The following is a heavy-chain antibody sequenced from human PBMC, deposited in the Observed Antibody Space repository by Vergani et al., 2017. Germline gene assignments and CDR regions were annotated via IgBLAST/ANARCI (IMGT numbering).Heavy chain of an antibody. J-gene: IGHJ5*02. V-gene: IGHV3-9*01. CDR1: GFTFDDYA. CDR3: AKAKYSSSWYEDWFDP. D-gene: IGHD6-13*01. Sequence: EVQLVESGGGLVQPGRSLRLSCAASGFTFDDYAMHWVRQAPGKGLEWVSGISWNSGSMGYADSVKGRFTISRDNSKNTLYLQMNSLRAEDTAVYYCAKAKYSSSWYEDWFDPWGQGTLVTVSS. CDR2: ISWNSGSM.